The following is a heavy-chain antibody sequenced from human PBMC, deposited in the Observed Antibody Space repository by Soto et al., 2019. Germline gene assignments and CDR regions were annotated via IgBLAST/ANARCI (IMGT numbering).Heavy chain of an antibody. Sequence: GGSLRLSCAASGFTFDDYTMHWVRQAPGKGLEWVSLISWDGGSTYYADSVKGRFTISRDNSKNSLYLQMNSLRTEDTALYYCAKGGLVVAVYGMDVWGQGTTVTVSS. V-gene: IGHV3-43*01. CDR3: AKGGLVVAVYGMDV. J-gene: IGHJ6*02. D-gene: IGHD2-15*01. CDR2: ISWDGGST. CDR1: GFTFDDYT.